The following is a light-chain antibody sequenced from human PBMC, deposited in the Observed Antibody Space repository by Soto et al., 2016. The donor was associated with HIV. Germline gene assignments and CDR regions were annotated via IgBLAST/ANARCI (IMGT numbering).Light chain of an antibody. CDR3: QQYKNYPFT. CDR1: QDITTW. Sequence: DIQMTQSPSTLSASVGDRVTITCRASQDITTWLAWYQQKPGKPPNLLIYKASSLESGVPSRFRGSGSGTEFTLTISSLQPEDFAIYYCQQYKNYPFTFGPGTKVDIK. CDR2: KAS. J-gene: IGKJ3*01. V-gene: IGKV1-5*03.